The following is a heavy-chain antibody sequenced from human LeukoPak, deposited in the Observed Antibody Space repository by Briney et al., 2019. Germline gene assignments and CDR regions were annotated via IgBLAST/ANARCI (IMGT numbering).Heavy chain of an antibody. CDR3: ARERRYYDSSGYYYEAFDI. D-gene: IGHD3-22*01. Sequence: SETLSLTCAVSGGSISSGGYSWSWIRQPPGKGLEWIGYIYHSGSTYYNPPLKSRVTISVDRSKNQFSLKLSSVTAADTAVYYCARERRYYDSSGYYYEAFDIWGQGTMVTVSS. CDR2: IYHSGST. J-gene: IGHJ3*02. V-gene: IGHV4-30-2*01. CDR1: GGSISSGGYS.